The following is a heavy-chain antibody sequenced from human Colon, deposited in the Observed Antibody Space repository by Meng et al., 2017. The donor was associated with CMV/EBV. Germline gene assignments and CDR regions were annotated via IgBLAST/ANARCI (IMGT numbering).Heavy chain of an antibody. CDR1: GYTFTTYD. CDR2: MNPQSGGT. J-gene: IGHJ6*02. V-gene: IGHV1-8*01. Sequence: ASVKVSCKASGYTFTTYDINWVRQAPGQGLEWMGWMNPQSGGTAYAQKFQGRVTMTRDTSITTTYLELRNLTSEDTAVYYCASSYYYDSSGYYDAGPPRDYYYGMDVWGQGTTVTVSS. D-gene: IGHD3-22*01. CDR3: ASSYYYDSSGYYDAGPPRDYYYGMDV.